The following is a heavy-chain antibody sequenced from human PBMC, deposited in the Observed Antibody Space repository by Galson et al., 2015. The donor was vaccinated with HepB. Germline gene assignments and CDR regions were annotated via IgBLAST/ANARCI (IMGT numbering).Heavy chain of an antibody. V-gene: IGHV3-9*01. D-gene: IGHD1-20*01. CDR2: ISWNGATI. CDR1: GFTFGDYA. J-gene: IGHJ4*02. CDR3: AKDTRSNWFSAFDH. Sequence: SLRLSCAASGFTFGDYAMHWVRQAPGKGLEWVSGISWNGATIAYADSVQGRFTISRDKAKNSLYLQMNSLRDEATALYYCAKDTRSNWFSAFDHWGQGALVTVAS.